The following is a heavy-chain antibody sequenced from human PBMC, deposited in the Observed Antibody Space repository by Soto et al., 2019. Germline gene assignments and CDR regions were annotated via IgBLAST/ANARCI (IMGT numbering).Heavy chain of an antibody. CDR3: AKENDRYVLMVYAIGVGSGYFDY. V-gene: IGHV3-23*01. J-gene: IGHJ4*02. Sequence: GGSLRLSCAASGFTFSSYAMSWVRQAPGKGLEWVSAISGSGGSTYYADSVKGRFTISRDNSKNTLYLQMNSLRAEDTAVYYCAKENDRYVLMVYAIGVGSGYFDYWGQGTLVTVSS. CDR2: ISGSGGST. D-gene: IGHD2-8*01. CDR1: GFTFSSYA.